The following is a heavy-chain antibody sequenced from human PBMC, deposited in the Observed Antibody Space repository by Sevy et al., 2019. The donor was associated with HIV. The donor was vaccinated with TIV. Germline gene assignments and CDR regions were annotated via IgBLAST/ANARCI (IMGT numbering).Heavy chain of an antibody. Sequence: ASVKVSCKVSGYTLTKLSMHWARQAPGKRLEWMGSFDPEDGERMYAQKFQGRVTLTEDTSADTAYMELSSLRSEDTAVYYCAATKDYYDNSGSPFDYWGQGTLVTVSS. CDR1: GYTLTKLS. J-gene: IGHJ4*02. CDR3: AATKDYYDNSGSPFDY. V-gene: IGHV1-24*01. CDR2: FDPEDGER. D-gene: IGHD3-22*01.